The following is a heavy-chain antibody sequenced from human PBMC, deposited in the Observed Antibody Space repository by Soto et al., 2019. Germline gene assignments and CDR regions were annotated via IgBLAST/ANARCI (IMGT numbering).Heavy chain of an antibody. Sequence: EVQLVESGGGLIQPGGSLKLSCAASGFTVGNNYMSWVRQAPGKGLEWVSLIYGTGTTKYADSVKGRFTVSRDNAKNTLYLQMNTLRAEDTDVYYCAKDGRGSGSHYNSFGYWGQGTLVTVSS. CDR3: AKDGRGSGSHYNSFGY. D-gene: IGHD3-10*01. V-gene: IGHV3-53*01. CDR2: IYGTGTT. CDR1: GFTVGNNY. J-gene: IGHJ4*02.